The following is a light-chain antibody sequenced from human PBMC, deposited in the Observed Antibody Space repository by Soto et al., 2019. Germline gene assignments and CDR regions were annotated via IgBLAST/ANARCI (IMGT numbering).Light chain of an antibody. Sequence: QSALTQPASVSGSPGQSVTISCSGSSSDVGAYNYVSWYQRHPGKAPKLMIYDVTNRPSGVSNRFSGSKSGNTASLTISGLQAEDEADYFCSSYTSRRTVVFGGGTKHTVL. CDR1: SSDVGAYNY. CDR3: SSYTSRRTVV. V-gene: IGLV2-14*01. CDR2: DVT. J-gene: IGLJ3*02.